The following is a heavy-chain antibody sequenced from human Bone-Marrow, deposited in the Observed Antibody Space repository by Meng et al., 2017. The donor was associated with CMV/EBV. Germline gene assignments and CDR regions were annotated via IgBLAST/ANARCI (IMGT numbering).Heavy chain of an antibody. CDR3: ARFDYALC. CDR1: GVSVNSGSYY. Sequence: SETLSLTCSVSGVSVNSGSYYWNWIRQPPGRGLEWIGYIFYSGSTNYNPSLKGRVTISVDTSKNQFSLKLRSVTAADTAVYYCARFDYALCWGQGTRVTVSS. CDR2: IFYSGST. J-gene: IGHJ4*02. V-gene: IGHV4-61*01. D-gene: IGHD4-17*01.